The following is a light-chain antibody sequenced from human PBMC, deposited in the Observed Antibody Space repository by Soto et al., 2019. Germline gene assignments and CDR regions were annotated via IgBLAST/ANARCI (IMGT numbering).Light chain of an antibody. J-gene: IGKJ1*01. Sequence: DIQLTQSASTLSASVGHTVTVTSTASQSVSGCLAWYQQKTGEAPKLLIYDASALPRGVPSRFSGSGSGTKFTLTIASLQTDDFATYYCQQYETFSGTFGPGTKVDI. CDR1: QSVSGC. CDR3: QQYETFSGT. CDR2: DAS. V-gene: IGKV1-5*01.